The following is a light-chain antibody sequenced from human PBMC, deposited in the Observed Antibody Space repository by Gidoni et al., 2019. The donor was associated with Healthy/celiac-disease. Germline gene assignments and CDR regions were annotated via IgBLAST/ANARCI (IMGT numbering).Light chain of an antibody. V-gene: IGKV1-5*03. CDR3: QQYNSYSGT. CDR2: KAS. CDR1: QSISSW. Sequence: DIEVTQSPSTLSASVGDRVTITCRASQSISSWFAWYQQKPGKAPKLLIYKASSLESGVPSRFRSSGSGTEFPLTLSSLQPDDFATYYCQQYNSYSGTFGQGTKVEIK. J-gene: IGKJ1*01.